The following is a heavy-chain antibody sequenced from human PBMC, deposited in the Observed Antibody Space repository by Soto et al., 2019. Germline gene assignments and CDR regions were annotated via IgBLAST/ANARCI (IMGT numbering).Heavy chain of an antibody. V-gene: IGHV3-7*01. D-gene: IGHD6-13*01. CDR1: GFTSSSYW. CDR2: INQDGSEK. CDR3: ARAIAAAGSY. J-gene: IGHJ4*02. Sequence: PGGSLRLSCAASGFTSSSYWMSWVRQAPGKGLEWVANINQDGSEKYFVDSVKGRFTISRDNAKNSVYLQMNSLRAEDTAVYYCARAIAAAGSYWGQGTLVTVSS.